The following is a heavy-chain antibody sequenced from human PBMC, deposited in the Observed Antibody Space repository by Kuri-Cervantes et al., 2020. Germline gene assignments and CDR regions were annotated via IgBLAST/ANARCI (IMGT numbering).Heavy chain of an antibody. V-gene: IGHV3-7*01. J-gene: IGHJ6*02. CDR2: IKQDGSEK. CDR3: PRDVVVPAAIKATYYYYYGMDV. Sequence: GESLKISCAASGFTFSSYAMSWVRQAPGKGLEWVANIKQDGSEKYYVYSVKGRLTISRDNAKNSLYLQMNSLRAEDTAVYYCPRDVVVPAAIKATYYYYYGMDVWGQGTTVTVSS. D-gene: IGHD2-2*01. CDR1: GFTFSSYA.